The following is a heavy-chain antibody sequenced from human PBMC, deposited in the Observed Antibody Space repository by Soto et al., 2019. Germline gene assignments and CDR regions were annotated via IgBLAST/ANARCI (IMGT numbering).Heavy chain of an antibody. CDR3: AKLASPPYDYIWGSYEEGY. V-gene: IGHV3-23*01. CDR2: ISGSGGST. CDR1: GFTFSSYA. J-gene: IGHJ4*02. D-gene: IGHD3-16*01. Sequence: GGSLRLSCAASGFTFSSYAMSWVRQAPGKGLEWVSAISGSGGSTYYADSVKGRFTISRDNSKNTLYLQMNSLRAEDTAVYYCAKLASPPYDYIWGSYEEGYWGQGTLVTVSS.